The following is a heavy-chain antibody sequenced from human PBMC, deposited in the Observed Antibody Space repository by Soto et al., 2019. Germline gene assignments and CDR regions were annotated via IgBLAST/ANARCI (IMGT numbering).Heavy chain of an antibody. V-gene: IGHV3-74*01. Sequence: LRLSCAASGFTFSSYWMHWVRQAPGKGLVWVSRINSDGSSISYADSVKGRFTISRDNAKNTLYLQMNSLRVEDTAVYYCAGETGYSSGWRQDYWGQGTLVTVSS. D-gene: IGHD6-19*01. CDR1: GFTFSSYW. CDR2: INSDGSSI. J-gene: IGHJ4*02. CDR3: AGETGYSSGWRQDY.